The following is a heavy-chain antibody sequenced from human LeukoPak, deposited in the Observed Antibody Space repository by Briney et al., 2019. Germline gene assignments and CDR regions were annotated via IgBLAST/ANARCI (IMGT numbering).Heavy chain of an antibody. Sequence: GRSLRLSCAASGFTLSSYGMHWVRQAPGKGLEWVAVIWYDGSNKYYADSVKGRFTISRDNSKNTLYLQMNSLRAEDTAVYYCARSTRTVAATGAFDIWGQGTMVTVSS. CDR3: ARSTRTVAATGAFDI. J-gene: IGHJ3*02. CDR1: GFTLSSYG. CDR2: IWYDGSNK. V-gene: IGHV3-33*01. D-gene: IGHD4-23*01.